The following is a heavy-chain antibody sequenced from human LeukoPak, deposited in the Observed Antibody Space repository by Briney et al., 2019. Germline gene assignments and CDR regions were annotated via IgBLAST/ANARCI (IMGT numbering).Heavy chain of an antibody. CDR2: MNPKSGDT. J-gene: IGHJ4*02. CDR1: GYTFTSYD. Sequence: PGASVKVSCKASGYTFTSYDVNWFRQATGQGPEWMGWMNPKSGDTGYAQKFQGRVSLTRDTSISTAYMELSSLRSEDTAVYYCAKNLALTGEFDSWGQGTLVTVSS. CDR3: AKNLALTGEFDS. V-gene: IGHV1-8*01. D-gene: IGHD7-27*01.